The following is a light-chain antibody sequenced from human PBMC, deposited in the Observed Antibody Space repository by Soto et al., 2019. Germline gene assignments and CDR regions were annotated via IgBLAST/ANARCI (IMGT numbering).Light chain of an antibody. CDR1: SSDFGDSTY. CDR3: TSYTRSGLYV. J-gene: IGLJ1*01. Sequence: QSVLTQPASVSGSPGQSITVSCTGTSSDFGDSTYVSWYQQHPGKAPRLIIYDVNNRPSGVAARFSASRSGNTASLTISGLQAEDEADYYCTSYTRSGLYVFGTGNKVTVL. CDR2: DVN. V-gene: IGLV2-14*01.